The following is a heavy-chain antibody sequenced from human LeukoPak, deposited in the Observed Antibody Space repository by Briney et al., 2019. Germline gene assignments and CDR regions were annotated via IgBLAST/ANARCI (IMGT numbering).Heavy chain of an antibody. Sequence: ASVKVSCKSFGGTFYSYGINWVRQAPGQGLEWMGRITPIFDTTNYAQTLQGRVTITTVESMTTAYMELSGLKSGDTAVYYCARVVVSSGYYSDYWGQGAQVTVSS. CDR2: ITPIFDTT. J-gene: IGHJ4*02. V-gene: IGHV1-69*05. CDR3: ARVVVSSGYYSDY. CDR1: GGTFYSYG. D-gene: IGHD3-3*01.